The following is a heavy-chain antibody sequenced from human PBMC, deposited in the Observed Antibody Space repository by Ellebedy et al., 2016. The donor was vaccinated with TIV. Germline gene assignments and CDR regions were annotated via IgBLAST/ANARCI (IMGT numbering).Heavy chain of an antibody. D-gene: IGHD1-7*01. J-gene: IGHJ4*02. Sequence: GGSLRLSCAASGFTFSSYWMSWVRQAPGKGLEWVANIKENGGDKYYVDSVKGRFTISRDNAKNTLYLQMNSLRAEDTAVYYCARGDRAGTTRLVDYWGQGTLVTVSS. CDR1: GFTFSSYW. CDR2: IKENGGDK. CDR3: ARGDRAGTTRLVDY. V-gene: IGHV3-7*01.